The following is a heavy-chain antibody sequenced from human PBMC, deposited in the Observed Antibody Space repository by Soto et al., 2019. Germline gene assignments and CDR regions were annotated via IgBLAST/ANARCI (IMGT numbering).Heavy chain of an antibody. CDR2: MNPNSGNT. D-gene: IGHD5-12*01. CDR3: ARMGGYSGYDSYYYYYYGMDV. CDR1: GYTFTSYD. V-gene: IGHV1-8*01. J-gene: IGHJ6*02. Sequence: AASVKVSCKASGYTFTSYDINWVRQATGQGLEWMGWMNPNSGNTGYAQKFQGRVTMTRNTSISTAYMELSSLRSEDTAVYYCARMGGYSGYDSYYYYYYGMDVWGQGTTVTVSS.